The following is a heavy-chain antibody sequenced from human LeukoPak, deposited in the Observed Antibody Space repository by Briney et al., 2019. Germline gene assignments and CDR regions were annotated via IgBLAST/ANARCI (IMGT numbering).Heavy chain of an antibody. CDR2: INHSGST. CDR3: ATGSNYGNWFDP. J-gene: IGHJ5*02. CDR1: GGSFSGYY. Sequence: PSETLSLTCAVYGGSFSGYYWSWIRQPPGKGLEWIGEINHSGSTNYNPSLKSRVTISVDTSKNQFSLKLSSVTAADTAVYYCATGSNYGNWFDPWGQGTLVTVSS. V-gene: IGHV4-34*01. D-gene: IGHD4-11*01.